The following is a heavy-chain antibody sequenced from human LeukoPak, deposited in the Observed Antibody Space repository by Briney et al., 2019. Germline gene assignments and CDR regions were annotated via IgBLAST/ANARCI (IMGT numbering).Heavy chain of an antibody. CDR1: GYTFTSYY. CDR2: IDPSGGST. D-gene: IGHD3-10*01. CDR3: ARAYGSGSYTLLFFDY. Sequence: ASVKVSCKASGYTFTSYYMHWVRQAPGQGLEWMGIIDPSGGSTSYAQKFQGRVTMTRDTSTSTVYMELSSLRSEDTAVYYCARAYGSGSYTLLFFDYWGQGTLVTVSS. J-gene: IGHJ4*02. V-gene: IGHV1-46*01.